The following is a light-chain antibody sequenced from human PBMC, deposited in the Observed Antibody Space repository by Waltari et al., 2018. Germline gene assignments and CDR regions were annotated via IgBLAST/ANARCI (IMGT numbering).Light chain of an antibody. CDR2: RTS. Sequence: DIHITQSPSTLSASVADRVTITCRASQTINTWLAWYQQKPGKDPNLLIYRTSTVESGVPSRFSGSGSGTGFTLTISSLQPDDFATYYCQQAWTFGQGTKVEIK. CDR1: QTINTW. J-gene: IGKJ1*01. CDR3: QQAWT. V-gene: IGKV1-5*03.